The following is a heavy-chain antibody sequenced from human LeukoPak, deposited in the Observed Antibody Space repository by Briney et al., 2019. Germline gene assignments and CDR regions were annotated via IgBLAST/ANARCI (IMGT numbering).Heavy chain of an antibody. Sequence: PGGSLRLSCAASGFTFSSYAMHWVRQAPGKGLEWVAVISYDGSNKYYADSVKGRFTISRDNAKNSLYLQMNSLRAEDTALYHCARDPNYDNAFDIWGQGTMVTVSS. CDR1: GFTFSSYA. D-gene: IGHD3-22*01. V-gene: IGHV3-30-3*01. CDR2: ISYDGSNK. J-gene: IGHJ3*02. CDR3: ARDPNYDNAFDI.